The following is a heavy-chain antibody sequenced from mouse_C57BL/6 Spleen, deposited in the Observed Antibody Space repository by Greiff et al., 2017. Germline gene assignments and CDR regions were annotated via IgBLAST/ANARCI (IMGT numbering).Heavy chain of an antibody. CDR1: GYSITSGYY. J-gene: IGHJ4*01. Sequence: EVQLKESGPGLVKPSQSLSLTCSVTGYSITSGYYWNWIRQFPGNKLEWMGYISYDGSNNYNPSLKNRISITRDTSKNQFFLKLNSVTTEDTATYYCAVLPSYAMDYWGQGTSVTVSS. CDR2: ISYDGSN. V-gene: IGHV3-6*01. D-gene: IGHD2-12*01. CDR3: AVLPSYAMDY.